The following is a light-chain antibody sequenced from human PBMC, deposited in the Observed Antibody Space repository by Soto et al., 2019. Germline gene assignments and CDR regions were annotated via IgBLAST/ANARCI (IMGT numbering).Light chain of an antibody. CDR2: NSH. J-gene: IGLJ1*01. Sequence: QSVLTQPPSASGTPGQRVTISCSGSSSNIGSNYVYWYEQLPGAAPKLLIYNSHQRPSGVPARFSGSKSGTSSSLAISGLRSEDEADYYCATWDDTLSGYVFGTGTKVTVL. CDR1: SSNIGSNY. V-gene: IGLV1-47*02. CDR3: ATWDDTLSGYV.